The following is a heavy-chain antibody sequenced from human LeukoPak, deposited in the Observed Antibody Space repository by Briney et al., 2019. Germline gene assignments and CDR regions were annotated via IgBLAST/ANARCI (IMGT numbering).Heavy chain of an antibody. V-gene: IGHV1-18*01. CDR1: GYTFTSYG. Sequence: ASVKVSCMASGYTFTSYGISWVRQAPGQGLEWMGWISAYNGNTNYAQKLQGRVTMTTHTSTSTAYKEPGSLRSDGAAVYYCARSSSSWYLIDYWGQGTLVTVSS. CDR3: ARSSSSWYLIDY. J-gene: IGHJ4*02. CDR2: ISAYNGNT. D-gene: IGHD6-13*01.